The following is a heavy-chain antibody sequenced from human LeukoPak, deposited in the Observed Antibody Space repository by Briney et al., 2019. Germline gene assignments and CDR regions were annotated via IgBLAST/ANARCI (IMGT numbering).Heavy chain of an antibody. CDR1: GYTFTNYA. CDR3: ARGDLGGNWFDP. Sequence: ASVKVSCKTSGYTFTNYAVHWVRQAPGQRLEWMGWINAGNGNTKYSQKFQDRVTITRDTSASTAYMELSSLRSEDTAVYFCARGDLGGNWFDPWGQGTLVTVSS. CDR2: INAGNGNT. D-gene: IGHD2-15*01. J-gene: IGHJ5*02. V-gene: IGHV1-3*01.